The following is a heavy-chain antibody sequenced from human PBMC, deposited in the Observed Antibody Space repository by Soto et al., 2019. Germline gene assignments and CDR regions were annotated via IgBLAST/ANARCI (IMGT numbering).Heavy chain of an antibody. CDR1: GYTLTELS. CDR2: FDPEDGET. D-gene: IGHD6-19*01. V-gene: IGHV1-24*01. J-gene: IGHJ3*02. CDR3: ATLPGGAVAGIFDI. Sequence: ASVKVSCKVSGYTLTELSMHWVRQAPGKGLEWMGGFDPEDGETIYAQKFQGRVTMTEDTSTDTAYMELSSLRSEDTAVYYCATLPGGAVAGIFDIWGQGTMVTVSS.